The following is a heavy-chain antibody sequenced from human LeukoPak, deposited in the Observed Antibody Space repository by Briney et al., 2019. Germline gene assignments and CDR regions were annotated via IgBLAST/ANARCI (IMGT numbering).Heavy chain of an antibody. D-gene: IGHD1-1*01. J-gene: IGHJ6*02. Sequence: PGGSLRLSCAASGFTFSSYSTNWVRQAPGKGLEWVSSISSSSSYIYYADSVKGRFTISRDNAKNSLYLQMNSLRAEDTAVYYCARDLEEEGYYYYGMDVWGQGTTVTVSS. V-gene: IGHV3-21*01. CDR2: ISSSSSYI. CDR1: GFTFSSYS. CDR3: ARDLEEEGYYYYGMDV.